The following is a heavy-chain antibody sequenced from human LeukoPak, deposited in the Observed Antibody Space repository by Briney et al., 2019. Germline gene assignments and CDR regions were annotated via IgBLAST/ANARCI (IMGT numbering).Heavy chain of an antibody. J-gene: IGHJ5*02. CDR3: ARARGDIVVVPAAIWFDP. D-gene: IGHD2-2*01. CDR2: IKPNNGGT. V-gene: IGHV1-2*02. Sequence: KPGRSLRLSCAASGFTLSDFGMHWVRQAPGQGLEWMGWIKPNNGGTNYAQKVQGRVTMTRDTSISTAYMELSRLRSDDTAVYYCARARGDIVVVPAAIWFDPWGQGTLVTVSS. CDR1: GFTLSDFG.